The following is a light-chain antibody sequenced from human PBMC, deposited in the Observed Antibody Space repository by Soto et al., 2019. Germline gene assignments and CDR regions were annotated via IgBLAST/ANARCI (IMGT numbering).Light chain of an antibody. CDR3: QQSYDSPT. CDR1: QNITSY. J-gene: IGKJ1*01. Sequence: DIQMTQSPSSVSASVGDRVTITCRASQNITSYVYWYQQKPGKAPKLVIYAASSLQSGVPSRLSGSGSGTDFTLNINSLQPADFATYYCQQSYDSPTFGQGTRVEIK. CDR2: AAS. V-gene: IGKV1-39*01.